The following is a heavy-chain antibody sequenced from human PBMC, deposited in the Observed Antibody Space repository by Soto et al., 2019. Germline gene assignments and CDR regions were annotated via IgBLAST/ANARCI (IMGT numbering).Heavy chain of an antibody. D-gene: IGHD4-4*01. Sequence: SVKVSCKASGYTFTSYYMHWVRQAPGQGLEWMGIINPIFGTANYAQKFQGRVTITADESTSTAYMELSSLRSEDTAVYYCAREGYSNYLDYWGQGTLVTVSS. CDR3: AREGYSNYLDY. J-gene: IGHJ4*02. V-gene: IGHV1-69*13. CDR1: GYTFTSYY. CDR2: INPIFGTA.